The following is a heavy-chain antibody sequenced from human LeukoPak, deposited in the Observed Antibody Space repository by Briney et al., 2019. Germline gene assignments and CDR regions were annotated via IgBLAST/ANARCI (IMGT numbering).Heavy chain of an antibody. J-gene: IGHJ4*02. V-gene: IGHV3-23*01. CDR2: ISGSGGST. D-gene: IGHD3-22*01. Sequence: PGGSLRLSCAAPGFTFSSYAMSWVRQAPGKGLEWVSAISGSGGSTYYADSVKGRFTISRDNSKNTLYLQMSSLRAEDTAVYYCAKDPITMIVSGHPGGDYWGQGTLVTVSS. CDR1: GFTFSSYA. CDR3: AKDPITMIVSGHPGGDY.